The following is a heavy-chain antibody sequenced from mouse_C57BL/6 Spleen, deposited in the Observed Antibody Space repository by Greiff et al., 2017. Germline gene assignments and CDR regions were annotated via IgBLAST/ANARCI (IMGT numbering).Heavy chain of an antibody. D-gene: IGHD2-10*01. J-gene: IGHJ3*01. Sequence: EVMLVESGGDLVKPGGSLKLSCAASGFTFSSYGMSWVRQTPDKRLEWVATISSGGSYTYYPDSVKGRFTISRDNAKNTLYLQMSSLKSEDTAMYYCARQRGTYYCTFAYWGQGALVTVSA. CDR2: ISSGGSYT. CDR3: ARQRGTYYCTFAY. V-gene: IGHV5-6*01. CDR1: GFTFSSYG.